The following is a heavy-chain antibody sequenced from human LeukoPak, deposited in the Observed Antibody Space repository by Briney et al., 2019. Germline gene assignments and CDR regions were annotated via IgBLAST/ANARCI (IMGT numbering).Heavy chain of an antibody. CDR2: INHSGST. J-gene: IGHJ4*02. CDR1: GGSFSGYY. Sequence: SETLSLTCAVYGGSFSGYYWSWIRQPPGKGLEWIGEINHSGSTNYNPSLKSRVTISVDTSKNQFSLKLSSVTAADTAVYYCASGLLWFGELEDDYWGQGTLVTVSS. D-gene: IGHD3-10*01. CDR3: ASGLLWFGELEDDY. V-gene: IGHV4-34*01.